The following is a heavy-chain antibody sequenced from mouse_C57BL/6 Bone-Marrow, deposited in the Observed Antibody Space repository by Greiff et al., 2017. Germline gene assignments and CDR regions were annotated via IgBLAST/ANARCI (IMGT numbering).Heavy chain of an antibody. Sequence: VQLQQPGAELVMPGASVKLSCKASGYTFTSYWMHWVKQRPGQGLEWIGEIDPSDSYTNYNQKFKGKSTLTVDKSSSTAYMQLSSLTSEDSAGYYCAREWAVVGYFDFWGTGTTVTVSS. CDR1: GYTFTSYW. CDR3: AREWAVVGYFDF. CDR2: IDPSDSYT. V-gene: IGHV1-69*01. J-gene: IGHJ1*03. D-gene: IGHD1-1*01.